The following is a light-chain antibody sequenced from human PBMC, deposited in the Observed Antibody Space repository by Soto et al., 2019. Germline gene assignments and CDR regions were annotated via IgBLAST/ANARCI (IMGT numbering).Light chain of an antibody. CDR2: DAS. CDR1: QSISSW. Sequence: DIQMTQSPSTLSAYIGDRVTITCRAIQSISSWLAWYQQKPGKAPKLLIYDASSLESGVPSRFSGSGSGTEFTLTISSLQPDDFATYYCQQYNSYSWTFGQGTKVDVK. J-gene: IGKJ1*01. CDR3: QQYNSYSWT. V-gene: IGKV1-5*01.